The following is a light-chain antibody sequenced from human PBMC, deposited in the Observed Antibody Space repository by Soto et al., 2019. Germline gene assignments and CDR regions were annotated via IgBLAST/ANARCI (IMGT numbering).Light chain of an antibody. CDR3: ATWDRSLSAHV. CDR1: SSNIGNNY. V-gene: IGLV1-51*01. Sequence: QSVLTQPPSVSAAPGQKVTISCSGSSSNIGNNYVSWYQHLPGTAPKLLIYQNNKRPSGSPDRFSGSKSGTSATLDITGLQTGDEADYYCATWDRSLSAHVLGAGTQLTVL. J-gene: IGLJ7*01. CDR2: QNN.